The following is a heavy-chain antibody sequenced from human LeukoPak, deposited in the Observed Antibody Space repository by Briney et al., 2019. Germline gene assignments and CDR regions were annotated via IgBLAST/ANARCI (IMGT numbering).Heavy chain of an antibody. J-gene: IGHJ3*02. CDR3: ARGPLRRSSSFGRAFDI. Sequence: SETLSLTCAVYGGSFSGYYWSWIRQPPGKGLEWIGEINHSGSTNYNPSLKSRVTISVDTSKHQFSLKLSSVTAADTAVYYCARGPLRRSSSFGRAFDIRGQGTMVTVSS. D-gene: IGHD6-6*01. CDR2: INHSGST. CDR1: GGSFSGYY. V-gene: IGHV4-34*01.